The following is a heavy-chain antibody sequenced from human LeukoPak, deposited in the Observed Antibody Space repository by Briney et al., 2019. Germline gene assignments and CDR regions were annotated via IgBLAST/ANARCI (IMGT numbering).Heavy chain of an antibody. CDR3: AREVGNYYGSDY. D-gene: IGHD3-10*01. CDR1: GFTFSSYA. Sequence: GSLRLSCAASGFTFSSYAMHWIRQPPGKGLEWIGSIYYSGSTYYNPSLKSRVTISVDTSKNQFSLKLNSVTAADTAVYYCAREVGNYYGSDYWGQGTLVTVSS. V-gene: IGHV4-39*07. J-gene: IGHJ4*02. CDR2: IYYSGST.